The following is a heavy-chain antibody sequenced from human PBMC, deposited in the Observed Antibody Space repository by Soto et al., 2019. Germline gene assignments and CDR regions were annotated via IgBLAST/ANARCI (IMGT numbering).Heavy chain of an antibody. CDR1: GFTVGSHY. Sequence: EVQLVESGGGLVQPGGSLRLSCATSGFTVGSHYMSWVRQAPGKGLEWVSVIYSGGSTYYADSVKGRFTISRDNSKNTLYLQMNSLRAEDTAEYYCAREGYDILTGRVGFDLWGRGTLVTVSS. D-gene: IGHD3-9*01. J-gene: IGHJ2*01. V-gene: IGHV3-66*01. CDR3: AREGYDILTGRVGFDL. CDR2: IYSGGST.